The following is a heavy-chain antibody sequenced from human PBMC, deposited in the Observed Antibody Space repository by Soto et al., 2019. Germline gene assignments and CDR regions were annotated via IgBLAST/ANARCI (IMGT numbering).Heavy chain of an antibody. J-gene: IGHJ6*02. Sequence: ASVKVSCKASGGAFSSYAISWVRQAPGQGLEWMGGIIPIFGTANYAQKFQGRVTITADESTSTAYMELSSLRSEDTAVYYCARVNSWASASDFRRLDYGLDYYGMDVWGQGTTVTGSS. CDR3: ARVNSWASASDFRRLDYGLDYYGMDV. CDR1: GGAFSSYA. V-gene: IGHV1-69*13. D-gene: IGHD4-17*01. CDR2: IIPIFGTA.